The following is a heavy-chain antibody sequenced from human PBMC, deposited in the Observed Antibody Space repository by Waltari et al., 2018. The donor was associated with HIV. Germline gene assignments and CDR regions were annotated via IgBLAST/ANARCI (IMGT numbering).Heavy chain of an antibody. V-gene: IGHV3-48*04. CDR3: ARPLGGGYTY. CDR1: GFTFSRYG. CDR2: ISSSSSTI. J-gene: IGHJ4*02. Sequence: EVQLVESGGGLVQPGGSLRLSCAASGFTFSRYGLTWVRQAPGKGLEWISYISSSSSTIYYADSVKGRFTISRDNAKNSVYLQMNSLRAEDTAVYYCARPLGGGYTYWGQGTLVTVSS. D-gene: IGHD3-22*01.